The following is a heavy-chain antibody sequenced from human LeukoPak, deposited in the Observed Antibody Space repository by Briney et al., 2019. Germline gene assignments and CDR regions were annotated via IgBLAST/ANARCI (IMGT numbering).Heavy chain of an antibody. Sequence: GGPLRLSCAASGFTFSSSAMTWVRQAPGKGLEWVSSISDSGGSTLYADSVKGRFTISRDNSENTLSLQMNSLRAEDTAVYYCVKGSPSGTFYFDYWGQGTLVTVSS. J-gene: IGHJ4*02. CDR2: ISDSGGST. CDR3: VKGSPSGTFYFDY. V-gene: IGHV3-23*01. D-gene: IGHD1-26*01. CDR1: GFTFSSSA.